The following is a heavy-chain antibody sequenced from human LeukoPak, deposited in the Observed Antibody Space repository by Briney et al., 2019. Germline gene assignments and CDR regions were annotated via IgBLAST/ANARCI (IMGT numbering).Heavy chain of an antibody. Sequence: ASVTVSCKASGYTFTYYGLNWVRQAPGQGLEWVGWISAYNGNTNYAQKLQDRVTMTTDASTSTAYLELRSLRSDDTAVYYCARDRTAVPAAGSDSWGQGTLVTVSS. CDR1: GYTFTYYG. J-gene: IGHJ5*01. CDR2: ISAYNGNT. CDR3: ARDRTAVPAAGSDS. V-gene: IGHV1-18*01. D-gene: IGHD2-2*01.